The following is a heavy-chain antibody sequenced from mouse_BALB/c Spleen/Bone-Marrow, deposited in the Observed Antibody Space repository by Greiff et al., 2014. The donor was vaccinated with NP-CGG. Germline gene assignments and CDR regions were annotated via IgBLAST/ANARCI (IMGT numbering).Heavy chain of an antibody. CDR3: AGPAWFAY. Sequence: VQLQQSGPELVKPGASVKMSCKASGYTFTSYVMHWVKQKPGQGLEWIGFINPFNGGAKYNEKFRGKATLTSDESSSTAYMELSSLTSEDSAVYYCAGPAWFAYWGRGTLVTVSA. J-gene: IGHJ3*01. V-gene: IGHV1-14*01. CDR1: GYTFTSYV. CDR2: INPFNGGA.